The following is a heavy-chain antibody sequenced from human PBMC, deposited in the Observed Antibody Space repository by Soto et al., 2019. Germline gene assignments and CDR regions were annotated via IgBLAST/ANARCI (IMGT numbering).Heavy chain of an antibody. CDR1: GDSISGTYNW. Sequence: TLSLTCTVSGDSISGTYNWWTWVRQPAGKGLEWIGEVFHSGTTNYNPSLKSRVSISVDKSKNQFSLNLTSVAAADTAVYYCVRDRRQYNWNDGFDPWGQGTLVTVSS. CDR2: VFHSGTT. CDR3: VRDRRQYNWNDGFDP. D-gene: IGHD1-1*01. V-gene: IGHV4-4*02. J-gene: IGHJ5*02.